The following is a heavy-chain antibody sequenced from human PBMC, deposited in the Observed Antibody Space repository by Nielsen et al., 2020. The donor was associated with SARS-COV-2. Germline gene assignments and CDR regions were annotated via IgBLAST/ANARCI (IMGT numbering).Heavy chain of an antibody. Sequence: SETLSLTCTVSGGSISSSIYYWGWIRQPPGQGLEWIGSIYYSGSTYYNPSLKSRVTISVDTSKNQFSLKLSSVTAADTAVYYCARQDPGELWFDPWGQGTLVTVSS. V-gene: IGHV4-39*01. CDR3: ARQDPGELWFDP. D-gene: IGHD3-10*01. J-gene: IGHJ5*02. CDR1: GGSISSSIYY. CDR2: IYYSGST.